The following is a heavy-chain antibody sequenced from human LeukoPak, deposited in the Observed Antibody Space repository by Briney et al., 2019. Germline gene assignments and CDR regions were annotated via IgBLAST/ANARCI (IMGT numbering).Heavy chain of an antibody. CDR3: AKLKGREGFLEWLPYYYYFYMDV. CDR2: ISYDGSNK. CDR1: GFTFSSYA. Sequence: GGSLRLSCAASGFTFSSYAMHWVRQAPGKGLEWVAVISYDGSNKYYADSVKGRFSISRDNTKNTLSLQVHSLRAEDTAVYYCAKLKGREGFLEWLPYYYYFYMDVWGKGTTVTVSS. D-gene: IGHD3-3*01. V-gene: IGHV3-30*07. J-gene: IGHJ6*03.